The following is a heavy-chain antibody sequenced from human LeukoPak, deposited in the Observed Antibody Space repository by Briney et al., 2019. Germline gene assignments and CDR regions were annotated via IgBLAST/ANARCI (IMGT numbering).Heavy chain of an antibody. CDR3: ARDRRFGELSSWFDP. D-gene: IGHD3-10*01. V-gene: IGHV1-2*02. Sequence: ASVKVSCKASGYTFTSYYMHWVRQAPGQGLEWMGWINPNSGGTNYAQKFQGRVTMTRDTSISTAYMELSRLRSDDTAVYYCARDRRFGELSSWFDPWGQGTLVTVSS. CDR2: INPNSGGT. J-gene: IGHJ5*02. CDR1: GYTFTSYY.